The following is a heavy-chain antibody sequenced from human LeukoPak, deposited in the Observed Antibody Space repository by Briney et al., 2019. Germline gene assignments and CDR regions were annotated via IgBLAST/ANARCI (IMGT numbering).Heavy chain of an antibody. D-gene: IGHD5-18*01. CDR1: GFTFSSYG. V-gene: IGHV3-33*08. J-gene: IGHJ6*04. Sequence: PGGSLRLSCAASGFTFSSYGMHWVRQAPGKGLEWVAVIWYDGSNKYNADSVKGRFTISRDNFKNTLYLQMNSLRAEDTAVYYCAVEGYSYGMDVWGKGTTVTVSS. CDR2: IWYDGSNK. CDR3: AVEGYSYGMDV.